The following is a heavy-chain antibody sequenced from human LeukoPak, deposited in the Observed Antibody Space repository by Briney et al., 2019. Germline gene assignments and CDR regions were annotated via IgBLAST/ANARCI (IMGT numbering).Heavy chain of an antibody. Sequence: PSETLSLTCAVPGGSISSGSYYWSWIRQPAGKGLEWIGRIYTSGSTNYNPSLKSRVTISVDTPKNQFSLKLSSVTAADTAVYYCARVRRGSKGPKEDYMDVWGKGTTVTVSS. V-gene: IGHV4-61*02. CDR3: ARVRRGSKGPKEDYMDV. D-gene: IGHD3-10*01. CDR1: GGSISSGSYY. CDR2: IYTSGST. J-gene: IGHJ6*03.